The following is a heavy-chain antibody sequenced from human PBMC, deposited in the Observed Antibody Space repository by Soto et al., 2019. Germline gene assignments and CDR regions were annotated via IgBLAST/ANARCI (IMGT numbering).Heavy chain of an antibody. D-gene: IGHD3-16*01. J-gene: IGHJ6*02. Sequence: SETLSLTCAVYGGSFSGYYWSRIRQPPGKGLEWSGEINHSGSTNYNPSLKSRVTISVDTSKNQFSLKLSSVTAADTAVYYCARAPLRRPHGFSYYYYGMDVWGQGTTVTVSS. CDR2: INHSGST. CDR1: GGSFSGYY. CDR3: ARAPLRRPHGFSYYYYGMDV. V-gene: IGHV4-34*01.